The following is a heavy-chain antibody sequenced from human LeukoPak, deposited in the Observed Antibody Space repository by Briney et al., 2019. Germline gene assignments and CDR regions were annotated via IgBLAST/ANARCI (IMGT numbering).Heavy chain of an antibody. D-gene: IGHD6-13*01. Sequence: SETLSLTCTVSGGSISSYYWSWIRQPPGKGLEWIGSIYHSGSTYYNPSLKSRVTISVDTSKNQFSLKLSSVTAADTAVYYCARAIAAAGTVDYWGQGTLVTVSS. CDR2: IYHSGST. V-gene: IGHV4-59*08. CDR1: GGSISSYY. J-gene: IGHJ4*02. CDR3: ARAIAAAGTVDY.